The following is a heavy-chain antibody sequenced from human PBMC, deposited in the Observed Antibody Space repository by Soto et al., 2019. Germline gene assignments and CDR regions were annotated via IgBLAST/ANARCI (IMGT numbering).Heavy chain of an antibody. J-gene: IGHJ3*02. CDR3: AKDLAVTGAFDI. CDR1: GFTFSSYG. CDR2: ISYDGSNK. D-gene: IGHD6-19*01. V-gene: IGHV3-30*18. Sequence: VQLVESGGGVVQPGRSLRLSCAASGFTFSSYGMHWVRQAPGKGLEWVAVISYDGSNKYYADSVKGRFTISRDNSKNTLYLQMNSLRAEDTAVYYRAKDLAVTGAFDIWGQGTMVTVSS.